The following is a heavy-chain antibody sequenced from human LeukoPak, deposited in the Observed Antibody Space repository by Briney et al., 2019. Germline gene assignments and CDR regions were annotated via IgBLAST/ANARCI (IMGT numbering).Heavy chain of an antibody. J-gene: IGHJ3*02. CDR3: ATGGIAAALKYSDAFDI. D-gene: IGHD6-13*01. V-gene: IGHV4-59*08. CDR2: IYYSGST. Sequence: SETLSLTCTVSGGSMSPYHWGWIRQPPGKGLEWTGYIYYSGSTNYNPSLKSRVTIPVDTSKNQFSLKLSSVTAADTAVYYCATGGIAAALKYSDAFDIWGQGTMVTVSS. CDR1: GGSMSPYH.